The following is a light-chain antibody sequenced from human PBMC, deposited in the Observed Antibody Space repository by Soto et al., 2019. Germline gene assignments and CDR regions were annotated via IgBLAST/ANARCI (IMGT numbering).Light chain of an antibody. CDR1: QSVSSN. CDR2: GAS. Sequence: EIVMTESPATLSVSPGERATLSCRASQSVSSNLAWYQQKPGQAPRLLIYGASTRATGIPVRFSGSGSGTEFTLTISSLQSEDFAVYYCQQYNNWLGTFGQGTKVDIK. J-gene: IGKJ1*01. V-gene: IGKV3-15*01. CDR3: QQYNNWLGT.